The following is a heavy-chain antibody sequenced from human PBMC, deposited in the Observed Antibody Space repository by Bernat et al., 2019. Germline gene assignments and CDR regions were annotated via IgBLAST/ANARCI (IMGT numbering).Heavy chain of an antibody. D-gene: IGHD3-9*01. J-gene: IGHJ4*02. CDR1: GFTFSSYG. CDR2: ISYDGSNK. CDR3: AKGDRRNRLRYVDGLTTGDY. V-gene: IGHV3-30*18. Sequence: QVQLVESGGGVVQPGRSLRLSCAASGFTFSSYGMHWVRQAPGKGLEWVAVISYDGSNKYYADSVKGRFTISRDNSKNTLYLQMNSLRAEDTAVYYCAKGDRRNRLRYVDGLTTGDYWGQGTLVTVSS.